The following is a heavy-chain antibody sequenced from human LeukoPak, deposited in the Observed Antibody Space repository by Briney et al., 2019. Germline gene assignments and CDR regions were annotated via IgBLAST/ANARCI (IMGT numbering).Heavy chain of an antibody. J-gene: IGHJ5*02. CDR2: INHSGST. V-gene: IGHV4-34*01. D-gene: IGHD3-3*01. CDR1: GGSFSGYY. CDR3: ARSFYDFWSGYADNWFDP. Sequence: SETLSLTCAVYGGSFSGYYWSWIRQPPGKGLEWIGEINHSGSTNYNPSLKSRVTMSVDTSKNQFSLKLSSVTAADTAVYYCARSFYDFWSGYADNWFDPWGQGTLVTVSS.